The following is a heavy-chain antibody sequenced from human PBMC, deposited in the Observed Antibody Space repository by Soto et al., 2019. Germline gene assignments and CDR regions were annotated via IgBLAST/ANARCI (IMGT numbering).Heavy chain of an antibody. CDR3: ASALYDSSAWDAFDI. V-gene: IGHV3-33*01. CDR1: GFTFSSYG. D-gene: IGHD3-22*01. Sequence: QVQLVESGGGVVQPGRSLRLSCAASGFTFSSYGIHWVRQAPGKGLEWVAVIWYDGSNKYYADSVKGRFTISRDNSKNRLYLQMNSLRAEDTAVYYCASALYDSSAWDAFDIWGQGTMVTVSS. CDR2: IWYDGSNK. J-gene: IGHJ3*02.